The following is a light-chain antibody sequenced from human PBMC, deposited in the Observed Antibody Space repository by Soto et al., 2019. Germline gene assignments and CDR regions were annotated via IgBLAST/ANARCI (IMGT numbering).Light chain of an antibody. CDR1: QSISSW. J-gene: IGKJ4*01. Sequence: DIPMTQSPSTLSASVGDRVTITCRASQSISSWLAWYQQKPGKAPKLLIYDASSLESGVPSRFSSSGSGTEFTLTLSSLQPDDFATYYCQQYNSYSPLTFGGGTKVEIK. CDR3: QQYNSYSPLT. V-gene: IGKV1-5*01. CDR2: DAS.